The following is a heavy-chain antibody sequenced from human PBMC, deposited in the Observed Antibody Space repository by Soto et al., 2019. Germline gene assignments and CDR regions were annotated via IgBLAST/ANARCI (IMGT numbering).Heavy chain of an antibody. J-gene: IGHJ6*02. CDR2: ISAFNGNT. Sequence: QVQLVQSGAEVKKPGASVKVSCKASGYTFTSYGISWVRQAPGQGLEWMGWISAFNGNTNYAQKLQGRVTMTTDTSTSTAYMELRSLRSDDTAVYYCARGGYCSSTSCYSPVYYYYYGMDVWGQGTTVTVSS. V-gene: IGHV1-18*04. CDR1: GYTFTSYG. CDR3: ARGGYCSSTSCYSPVYYYYYGMDV. D-gene: IGHD2-2*01.